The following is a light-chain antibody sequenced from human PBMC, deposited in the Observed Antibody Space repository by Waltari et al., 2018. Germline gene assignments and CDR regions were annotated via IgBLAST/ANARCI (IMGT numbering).Light chain of an antibody. CDR1: QRIYPY. J-gene: IGKJ4*01. V-gene: IGKV1-8*01. CDR3: QRYHEYPIT. Sequence: AIRMTQFPSSISASTGDRVTITCRASQRIYPYLAWYQQKPGKAPKLLIYGVSTSLSGVPSRFSGSESGTDFTLTISSLESXDSATYYCQRYHEYPITYGGGTRVEIK. CDR2: GVS.